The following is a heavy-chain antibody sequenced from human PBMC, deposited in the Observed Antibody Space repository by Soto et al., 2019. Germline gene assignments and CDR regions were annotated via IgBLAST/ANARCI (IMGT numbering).Heavy chain of an antibody. J-gene: IGHJ6*02. CDR3: ARGYCSSTSCYTAMYYYYYGMDV. CDR2: IIPIFGTA. V-gene: IGHV1-69*06. Sequence: ASVKVSCKASGGTFSSYAISWVRQAPGQGLEWMGGIIPIFGTANYAQKFQGRVTITADKSTSTAYMELSSLRSEDTAVYYCARGYCSSTSCYTAMYYYYYGMDVWG. CDR1: GGTFSSYA. D-gene: IGHD2-2*02.